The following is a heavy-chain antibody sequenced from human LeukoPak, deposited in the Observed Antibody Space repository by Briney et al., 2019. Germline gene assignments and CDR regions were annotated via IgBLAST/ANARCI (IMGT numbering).Heavy chain of an antibody. J-gene: IGHJ4*02. Sequence: GASVKVSCKASGYTLTELSMHWVRQAPGKGLEWMGGFDPEDGETIYAQKFQGRVTMTEDTSTDTAYMELSSLRSEDTAVYYCATADDFWSGYFTGGLDYWGQGTLVTVSS. D-gene: IGHD3-3*01. CDR1: GYTLTELS. CDR3: ATADDFWSGYFTGGLDY. V-gene: IGHV1-24*01. CDR2: FDPEDGET.